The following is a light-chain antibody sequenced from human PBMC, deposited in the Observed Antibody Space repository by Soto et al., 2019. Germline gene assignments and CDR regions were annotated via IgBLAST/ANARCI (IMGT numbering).Light chain of an antibody. V-gene: IGKV3-20*01. Sequence: EIVLTQSPDTLSLSPGERATLSCRASQSVRNNYLACYQGRPGQAPRLLIYDASTKATAIPDRISGGGSGTDFTLTITGLEPEDLAVYYCQQYGSSPPFTFGQGTRLEIK. J-gene: IGKJ5*01. CDR1: QSVRNNY. CDR3: QQYGSSPPFT. CDR2: DAS.